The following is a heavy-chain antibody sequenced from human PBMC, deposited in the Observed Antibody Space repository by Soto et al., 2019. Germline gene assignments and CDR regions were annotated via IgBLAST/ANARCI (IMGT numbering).Heavy chain of an antibody. Sequence: GASVKVSCKASGYTFTKYGISWARQAPGQGLEWMGWISAYNGRTDYAQTLQDRVTLTTDTSTSTAYMELRSRRSDDRAVYYCGLSNAWHPGPEGPWGLGALVTVSS. CDR3: GLSNAWHPGPEGP. J-gene: IGHJ4*02. V-gene: IGHV1-18*01. D-gene: IGHD2-2*01. CDR2: ISAYNGRT. CDR1: GYTFTKYG.